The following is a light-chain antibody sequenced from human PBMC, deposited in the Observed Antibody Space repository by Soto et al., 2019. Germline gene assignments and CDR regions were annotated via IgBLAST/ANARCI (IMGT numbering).Light chain of an antibody. J-gene: IGLJ3*02. Sequence: QSVLTQPASVSGSPGQSITISCTGTSSDVGSYNLVSWYQQHPGKAPKLMIYEVSKRPSGVSNRFSGSKSGNTASLTISGLHAEDEAAYYCCSYAGSSTWVFGGGTKLTVL. CDR2: EVS. CDR3: CSYAGSSTWV. CDR1: SSDVGSYNL. V-gene: IGLV2-23*02.